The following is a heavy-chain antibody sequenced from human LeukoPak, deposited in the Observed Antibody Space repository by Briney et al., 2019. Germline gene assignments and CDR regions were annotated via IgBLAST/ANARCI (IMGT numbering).Heavy chain of an antibody. J-gene: IGHJ4*02. CDR3: ARVGTYCSSTSCYVRDY. D-gene: IGHD2-2*01. CDR2: INPNSGGT. CDR1: GYTFTGYY. V-gene: IGHV1-2*02. Sequence: ASVKVSCKASGYTFTGYYMHRVRQAPGQGLEWMGWINPNSGGTNYAQKFQGRVTMTRDTSISTAYMELSRLRSDDTAVYYCARVGTYCSSTSCYVRDYWGQGTLVTVSS.